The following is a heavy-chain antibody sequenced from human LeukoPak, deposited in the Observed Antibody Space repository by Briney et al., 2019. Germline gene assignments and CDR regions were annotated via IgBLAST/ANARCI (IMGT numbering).Heavy chain of an antibody. D-gene: IGHD1-7*01. J-gene: IGHJ6*02. Sequence: GGSLRLSCAASGFTFSSYSMNWVRQAPGKGLEWVSSISSSSSYIYYADSVKGRFTISRENSNNTLYLQMNSLRAEDTAVYYCAKGGRTGTTGEIYYYYGMDVWGQGTTDTVSS. CDR2: ISSSSSYI. V-gene: IGHV3-21*04. CDR3: AKGGRTGTTGEIYYYYGMDV. CDR1: GFTFSSYS.